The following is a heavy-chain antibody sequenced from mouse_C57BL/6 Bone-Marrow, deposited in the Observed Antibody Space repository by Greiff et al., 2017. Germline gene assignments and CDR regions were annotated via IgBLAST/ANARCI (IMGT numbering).Heavy chain of an antibody. CDR1: GYTFTSYW. J-gene: IGHJ2*01. Sequence: QFQLQQPGAELVRPGTSVKLSCKASGYTFTSYWMHWVKQRPGQGLEWIGVIDPSDSYTNYNQKFKGKATLTVDTASSTAYMQLSSLTSEDSAVYYCARRWLLPDYWGQGTTLTVSS. D-gene: IGHD2-3*01. CDR2: IDPSDSYT. CDR3: ARRWLLPDY. V-gene: IGHV1-59*01.